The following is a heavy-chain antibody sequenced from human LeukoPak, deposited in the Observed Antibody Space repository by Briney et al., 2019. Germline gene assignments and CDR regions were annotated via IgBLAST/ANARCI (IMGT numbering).Heavy chain of an antibody. J-gene: IGHJ3*02. CDR3: ARGPRNNVFGGVIVIGGRDAFDI. D-gene: IGHD3-16*02. Sequence: SETLSLTCTVSGGSISTSNYYWGWIRQPPGKGLEWIGYIYYSGSTNYNPSLKSRVTISVDTSKNQFSLKLSSVTAADTAVYYCARGPRNNVFGGVIVIGGRDAFDIWGQGTMVTVSS. CDR2: IYYSGST. CDR1: GGSISTSNYY. V-gene: IGHV4-61*05.